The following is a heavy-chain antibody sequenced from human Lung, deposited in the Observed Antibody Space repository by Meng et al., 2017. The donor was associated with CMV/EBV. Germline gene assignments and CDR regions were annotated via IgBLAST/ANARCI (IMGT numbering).Heavy chain of an antibody. D-gene: IGHD7-27*01. CDR3: ARDNNWGLDY. J-gene: IGHJ4*02. Sequence: ASVXVSCKASGYTFTAHYFHWVRQAPGQGLEWMGWIHPHRGDTNYAQQFQGRVTLTRDTSINTGYMELTGLTSDDTAVYYCARDNNWGLDYWGQGTLVTVSS. CDR2: IHPHRGDT. V-gene: IGHV1-2*02. CDR1: GYTFTAHY.